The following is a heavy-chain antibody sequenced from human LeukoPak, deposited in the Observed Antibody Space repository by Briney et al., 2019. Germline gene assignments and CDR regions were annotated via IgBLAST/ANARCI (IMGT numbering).Heavy chain of an antibody. CDR2: ISGSGGST. CDR1: GFTLSSYA. CDR3: AKDGTSGWPLLVDY. D-gene: IGHD6-19*01. Sequence: QPGGSLRLSCAASGFTLSSYAMSWVRQAPGKGLEWVSAISGSGGSTYYADSVKGRFTISRDNSKNTLYLQMNSLRAEDTAVYYCAKDGTSGWPLLVDYWGQGTLVTVSS. J-gene: IGHJ4*02. V-gene: IGHV3-23*01.